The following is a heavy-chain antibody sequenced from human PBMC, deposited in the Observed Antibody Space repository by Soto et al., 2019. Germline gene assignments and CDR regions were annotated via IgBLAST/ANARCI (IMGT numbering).Heavy chain of an antibody. V-gene: IGHV1-8*01. CDR2: MNPNSGNT. CDR3: ARGVTVTESLYLRYYYYYYMDV. J-gene: IGHJ6*03. D-gene: IGHD4-17*01. Sequence: ASVKVSCKASGYTFTSYDINWVRQATGQGLEWMGWMNPNSGNTGYAQKFQGRVTMTRNTSISTAYMELSSLRSEDTAVYYCARGVTVTESLYLRYYYYYYMDVWGKGTTDTVSS. CDR1: GYTFTSYD.